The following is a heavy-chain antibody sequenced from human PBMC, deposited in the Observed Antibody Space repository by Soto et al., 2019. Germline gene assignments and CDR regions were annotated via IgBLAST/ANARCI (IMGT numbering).Heavy chain of an antibody. CDR2: IWNDGSKK. J-gene: IGHJ6*01. CDR1: GYRFSSHG. V-gene: IGHV3-33*01. D-gene: IGHD6-25*01. CDR3: ARDPASSMDV. Sequence: QVQLVESGGGVVQPGRSLRLSCAAAGYRFSSHGMHWVRQAPGKGLEWVAVIWNDGSKKCYADSVKGRFIVSRDDSKNTLYLELNSLRAQDTAVYYCARDPASSMDVWGQGTTVTVSS.